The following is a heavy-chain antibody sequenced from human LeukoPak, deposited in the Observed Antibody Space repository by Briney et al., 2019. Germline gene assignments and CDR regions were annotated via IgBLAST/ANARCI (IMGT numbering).Heavy chain of an antibody. V-gene: IGHV3-21*01. CDR3: VRGWFDF. J-gene: IGHJ5*01. CDR1: GFTFSSYT. Sequence: GGSLRLSCATSGFTFSSYTVSWVRQAPGKGLEWVSSISSGSGYIKYADSVKGRFTISRDSAENSVFLQMSSLRVDDTALYYCVRGWFDFWGQGTPVTVSS. CDR2: ISSGSGYI.